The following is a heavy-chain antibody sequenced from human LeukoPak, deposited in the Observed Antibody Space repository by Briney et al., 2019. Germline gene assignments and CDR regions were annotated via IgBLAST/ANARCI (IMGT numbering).Heavy chain of an antibody. Sequence: GGSLRLSCAASGFTFSSYWMSWVRQAPGKGLEWVANIKQDGSEKYYVDSVKGRFTISRDNAKNSLYLQMNSLRAEDTAVYYCARVAWGDYYDSSGYYYGGAFDIWGQGTMVTVSS. V-gene: IGHV3-7*01. D-gene: IGHD3-22*01. CDR1: GFTFSSYW. J-gene: IGHJ3*02. CDR3: ARVAWGDYYDSSGYYYGGAFDI. CDR2: IKQDGSEK.